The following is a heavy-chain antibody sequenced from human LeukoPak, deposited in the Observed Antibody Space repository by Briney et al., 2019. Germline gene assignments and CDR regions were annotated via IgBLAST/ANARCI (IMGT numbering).Heavy chain of an antibody. CDR1: GFTVSSNY. CDR2: IYSGGST. Sequence: GGSLRLSCAASGFTVSSNYMSWVRQAPGKGLEWVSVIYSGGSTYYADSVKGRFTISRDNSKNTLYLQMNSLRAEDTAVYYCARVTYDILTGYSIIDYWGQGTLVTVSS. D-gene: IGHD3-9*01. J-gene: IGHJ4*02. V-gene: IGHV3-66*01. CDR3: ARVTYDILTGYSIIDY.